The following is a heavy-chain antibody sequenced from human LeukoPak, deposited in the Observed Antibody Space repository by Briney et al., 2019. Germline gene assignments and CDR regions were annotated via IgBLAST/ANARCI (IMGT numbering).Heavy chain of an antibody. CDR3: ARKDPSTGFDY. J-gene: IGHJ4*02. V-gene: IGHV1-46*01. CDR1: GYTFTSYY. D-gene: IGHD2-2*01. Sequence: ASVKVSCKASGYTFTSYYMHWVRQAPGQGLEWMGIINHSGGSTSYAQKFQGRVTMTRDTSTSTVYMELSSLRSEETAVYYCARKDPSTGFDYWGQGTLVTVSS. CDR2: INHSGGST.